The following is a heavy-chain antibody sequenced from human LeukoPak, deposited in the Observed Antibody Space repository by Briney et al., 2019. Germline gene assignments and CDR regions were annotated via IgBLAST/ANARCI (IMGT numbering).Heavy chain of an antibody. D-gene: IGHD1-26*01. V-gene: IGHV3-23*01. J-gene: IGHJ6*01. CDR2: ISGSGDNT. CDR1: GFTSSGFP. CDR3: AKMKGHPLPKYYMDV. Sequence: GGSLRLSCAASGFTSSGFPMSWVRRTPGKGLEWVSGISGSGDNTLYADSVKGRFTISRDNSKNTLSLEMNSLRAEDTAIYYCAKMKGHPLPKYYMDVWGQGTTVTVSS.